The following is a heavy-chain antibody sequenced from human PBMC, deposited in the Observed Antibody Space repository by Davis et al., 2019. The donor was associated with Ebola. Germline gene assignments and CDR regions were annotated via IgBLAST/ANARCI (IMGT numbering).Heavy chain of an antibody. CDR3: AKAREGSCYT. V-gene: IGHV3-73*01. CDR1: GFTFSGSA. J-gene: IGHJ4*02. D-gene: IGHD2-2*02. CDR2: IRSKANSYAT. Sequence: GGSLRLSCAASGFTFSGSAMHWIRQASGKGLEWVGRIRSKANSYATAYAASVKGRFTISRDNSKNTLYLQMNSLRAEDTAVYYCAKAREGSCYTWGQGTLVTVSS.